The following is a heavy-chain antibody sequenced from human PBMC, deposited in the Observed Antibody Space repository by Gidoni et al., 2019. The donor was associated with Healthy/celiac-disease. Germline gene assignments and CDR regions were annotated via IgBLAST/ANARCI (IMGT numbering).Heavy chain of an antibody. D-gene: IGHD4-17*01. CDR2: SYYSGCN. CDR1: GRSITSSRYY. V-gene: IGHV4-39*01. J-gene: IGHJ4*02. CDR3: ARHVPDDYGDYWFAY. Sequence: LQLKESGQGLVKPSATLCLTCTVPGRSITSSRYYWGWIRQPPGKGLEWIGSSYYSGCNYYNPSLKSRVTISVDTSKNQCSLKLRSVTAADTAVYYCARHVPDDYGDYWFAYWGQGTLVTVS.